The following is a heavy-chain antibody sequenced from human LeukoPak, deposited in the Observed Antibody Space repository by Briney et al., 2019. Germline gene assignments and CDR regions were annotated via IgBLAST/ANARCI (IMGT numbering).Heavy chain of an antibody. Sequence: GGSLRLSRAASGFTFSSSAMSWVRQAPGKGLEWVSAISNNGGYTYYADSVQGRFTISRDNSKSTLCLQMNSLKAEDTAVYYCAKQGMVAATRAVDYWGQGTLVTVSS. CDR3: AKQGMVAATRAVDY. D-gene: IGHD2-15*01. J-gene: IGHJ4*02. V-gene: IGHV3-23*01. CDR2: ISNNGGYT. CDR1: GFTFSSSA.